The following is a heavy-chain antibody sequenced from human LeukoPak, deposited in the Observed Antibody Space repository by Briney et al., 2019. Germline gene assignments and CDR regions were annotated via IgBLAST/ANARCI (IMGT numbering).Heavy chain of an antibody. D-gene: IGHD5-12*01. CDR1: GYSFRNYG. CDR3: ARDPTNTSGYYAYFDY. Sequence: GASVKVSCKASGYSFRNYGITWVRQAPGQGLEWMGWISTYNGDTHFAQNLQGRVTLTTDTSTSTAYMELRSLRSDDTAAYYCARDPTNTSGYYAYFDYWGQGTLVTVSS. V-gene: IGHV1-18*01. CDR2: ISTYNGDT. J-gene: IGHJ4*02.